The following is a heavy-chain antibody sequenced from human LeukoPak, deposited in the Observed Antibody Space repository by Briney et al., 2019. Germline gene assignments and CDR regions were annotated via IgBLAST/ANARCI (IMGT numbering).Heavy chain of an antibody. D-gene: IGHD4-11*01. CDR2: IWEDGSNE. CDR1: GFTFSSYA. Sequence: GRSLRLSCAVSGFTFSSYAMHWVRQAPGKGLEWVAVIWEDGSNEFYADSVKGRFTISRDNSKNTLYLQMNSLRAEDTAVYYCARDLSKLIEYWGQGTLVTVSS. V-gene: IGHV3-33*01. J-gene: IGHJ4*02. CDR3: ARDLSKLIEY.